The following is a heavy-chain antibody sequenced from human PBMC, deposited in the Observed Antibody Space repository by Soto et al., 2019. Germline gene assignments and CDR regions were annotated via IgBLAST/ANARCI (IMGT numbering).Heavy chain of an antibody. J-gene: IGHJ4*02. Sequence: QVQLVESGGGVVQPGRSLRLSCAASGFTFSSYGMHWVRQAPGKGLEWVAVISYDGSNKYYADSVKGRFTISRDNSKNTLYLQMNSLRAEDTAVYYCAKSGVLWFGEETGYFDYWGQGTLVTVSS. D-gene: IGHD3-10*01. CDR3: AKSGVLWFGEETGYFDY. CDR1: GFTFSSYG. CDR2: ISYDGSNK. V-gene: IGHV3-30*18.